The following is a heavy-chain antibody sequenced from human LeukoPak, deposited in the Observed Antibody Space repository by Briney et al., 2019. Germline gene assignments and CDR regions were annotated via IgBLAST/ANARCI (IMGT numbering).Heavy chain of an antibody. D-gene: IGHD6-19*01. J-gene: IGHJ4*02. Sequence: PGGSLRLSCVVSGLTVSSNYMSWVRQAPGKGLEWVSYISSSSSTIYYADSVKGRFTISRDNAKNSLYLQMNSLRDEDTAVYYCARGMAVAGLFDYWGQGTLVTVSS. CDR2: ISSSSSTI. CDR3: ARGMAVAGLFDY. CDR1: GLTVSSNY. V-gene: IGHV3-48*02.